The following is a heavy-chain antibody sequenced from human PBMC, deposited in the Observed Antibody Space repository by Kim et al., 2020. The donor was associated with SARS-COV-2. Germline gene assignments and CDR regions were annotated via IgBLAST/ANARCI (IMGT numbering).Heavy chain of an antibody. Sequence: SETLSLTCTVSGGSISSYYWSWIRQPPGKGLEWIGYIYYSGSTNYNPSLKSRVTMSVDTSKNQFSLKLSSVTAADTAVYYCARDPGGGYDSYYYGMDVWGQGTTVTVSS. CDR1: GGSISSYY. CDR3: ARDPGGGYDSYYYGMDV. J-gene: IGHJ6*02. D-gene: IGHD5-12*01. V-gene: IGHV4-59*13. CDR2: IYYSGST.